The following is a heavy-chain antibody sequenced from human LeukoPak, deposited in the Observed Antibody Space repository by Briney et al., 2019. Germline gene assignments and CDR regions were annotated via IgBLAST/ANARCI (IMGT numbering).Heavy chain of an antibody. Sequence: GGSLRLSCATSGFAFSRYSMNWVRQAPGKGLEWVSGIGDNGGSTYYADSVKGRFTISRDNSKNTVYLQVNSLRAEDTALYYCAGGYDYGYPYWYFDLWGRGTLVTVSS. CDR3: AGGYDYGYPYWYFDL. D-gene: IGHD5-18*01. J-gene: IGHJ2*01. CDR1: GFAFSRYS. V-gene: IGHV3-23*01. CDR2: IGDNGGST.